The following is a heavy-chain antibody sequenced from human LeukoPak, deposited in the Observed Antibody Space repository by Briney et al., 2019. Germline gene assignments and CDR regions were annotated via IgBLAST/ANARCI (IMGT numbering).Heavy chain of an antibody. D-gene: IGHD3-3*01. CDR1: RYTFIGYY. Sequence: GASVKVSCKASRYTFIGYYMHWVRQAPGQGPEWIGWINPNSGGTNYAQNFEGRVTMTRDTSISTAYMELSSLRSEDTAVYYCARETYYDFWSGKGYFDYWGQGTLVTVSS. CDR2: INPNSGGT. CDR3: ARETYYDFWSGKGYFDY. V-gene: IGHV1-2*02. J-gene: IGHJ4*02.